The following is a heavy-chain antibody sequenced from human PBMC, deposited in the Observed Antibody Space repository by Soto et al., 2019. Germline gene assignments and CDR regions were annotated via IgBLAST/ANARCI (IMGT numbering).Heavy chain of an antibody. CDR3: ASNGYYDTLTGYYSDY. Sequence: GGSLRLSCAASGFTFSRYSMNWVRQAPGKGLEWVSYISSSSSTIYYADSVKGRFTISRDNAKNSLYLQMNSLRAEDTAVYYCASNGYYDTLTGYYSDYWGQGTQVTVSS. CDR2: ISSSSSTI. V-gene: IGHV3-48*01. CDR1: GFTFSRYS. D-gene: IGHD3-9*01. J-gene: IGHJ4*02.